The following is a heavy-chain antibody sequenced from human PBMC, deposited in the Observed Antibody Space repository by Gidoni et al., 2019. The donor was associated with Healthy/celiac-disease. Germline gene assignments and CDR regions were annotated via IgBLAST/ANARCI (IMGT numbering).Heavy chain of an antibody. Sequence: EVQLVESGGGLVKPGGSLRLSCAASGFTFSSYSMNWVRQAPGKGLEWVSSISSSSYIYYADSVKGRFTISRDNAKNSLYLQMNSLRAEDTAVYYCAREKLGRPGFPYYFDYWGQGTLVTVSS. CDR3: AREKLGRPGFPYYFDY. V-gene: IGHV3-21*01. CDR2: ISSSSYI. D-gene: IGHD1-26*01. CDR1: GFTFSSYS. J-gene: IGHJ4*02.